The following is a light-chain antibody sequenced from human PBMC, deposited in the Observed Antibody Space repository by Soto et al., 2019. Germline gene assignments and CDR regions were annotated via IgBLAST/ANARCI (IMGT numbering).Light chain of an antibody. J-gene: IGLJ1*01. CDR1: SSNIGAGYD. V-gene: IGLV1-40*01. CDR3: WSYAGRNTYV. CDR2: GNS. Sequence: QSVLTQPPSVSGAPGQRVTISCTGSSSNIGAGYDVHWYQQLPGTAPKLLIYGNSNRPSGVPDRFSGSKSGTSASLAITWLQAEDEADYYCWSYAGRNTYVFGHGTKLTVL.